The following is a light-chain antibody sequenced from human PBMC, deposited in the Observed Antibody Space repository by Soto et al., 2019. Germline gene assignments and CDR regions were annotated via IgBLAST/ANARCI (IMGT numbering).Light chain of an antibody. Sequence: QSALTQPASVSGSPGQSITISCTGTSSDVGSYNLVSWYQQHPGKAPKLMIYEGSKRPSGVSNRFSDSKSGNTASLTISGLQAEDGADYYCCSYAGSSTSVVFGGGTKVTVL. J-gene: IGLJ2*01. V-gene: IGLV2-23*01. CDR1: SSDVGSYNL. CDR3: CSYAGSSTSVV. CDR2: EGS.